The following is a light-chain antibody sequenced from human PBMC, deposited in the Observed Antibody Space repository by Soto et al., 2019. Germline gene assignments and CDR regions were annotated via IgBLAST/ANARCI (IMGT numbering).Light chain of an antibody. CDR3: QQANSFPLT. CDR1: QGISSR. J-gene: IGKJ4*01. V-gene: IGKV1-12*01. CDR2: TAS. Sequence: DIQMTQSPSSVSASVGDRVTITCRASQGISSRLAWYQQEPGKAPKLLIYTASSLQSGVPSRFSGSGSGTDFTLTIPSLQPEDFATYYCQQANSFPLTFGGGTQLEIK.